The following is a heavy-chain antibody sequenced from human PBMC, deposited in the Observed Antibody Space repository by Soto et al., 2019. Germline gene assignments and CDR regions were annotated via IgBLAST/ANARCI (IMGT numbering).Heavy chain of an antibody. CDR2: ISAYNGNT. CDR1: GYTFTSYG. Sequence: QVQLVQSGAEVKKPGASVKVSCKASGYTFTSYGISWVRQAPGQGLEWMGWISAYNGNTNYAQKLQGRVTMTTDTSTSKAYMELRSLRSDDTAVYYCARVGPYDSSGYYPNHDAFDIWGQGTMVTVSS. V-gene: IGHV1-18*04. CDR3: ARVGPYDSSGYYPNHDAFDI. J-gene: IGHJ3*02. D-gene: IGHD3-22*01.